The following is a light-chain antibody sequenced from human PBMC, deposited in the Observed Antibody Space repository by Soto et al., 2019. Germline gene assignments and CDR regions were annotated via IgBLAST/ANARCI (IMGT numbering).Light chain of an antibody. Sequence: EIVLTQSPGTLSLSPGERATLSFRASQSVSSSYLAWYQQKPGQAPRLLIYGASTRATGVPDRFSGSGSGTDFTLTISRLEPEDFAVYHCQQYGSLSWTFGQGTKVDIK. CDR3: QQYGSLSWT. CDR2: GAS. CDR1: QSVSSSY. J-gene: IGKJ1*01. V-gene: IGKV3-20*01.